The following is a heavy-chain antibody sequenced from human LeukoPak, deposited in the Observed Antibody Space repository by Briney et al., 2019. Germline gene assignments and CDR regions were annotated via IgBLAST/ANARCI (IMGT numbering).Heavy chain of an antibody. D-gene: IGHD4-17*01. J-gene: IGHJ4*02. V-gene: IGHV1-18*01. CDR2: TIDYNDKT. CDR1: GYTFSSYG. CDR3: ARTIDYGDSEVLDY. Sequence: GASVTVTRKASGYTFSSYGVSWVRQAPGQGIEWMGCTIDYNDKTNYAHKVQGRVTITTDTSTSPAYMDLRSLRSDDTAVYYCARTIDYGDSEVLDYWGQGTLVTVSS.